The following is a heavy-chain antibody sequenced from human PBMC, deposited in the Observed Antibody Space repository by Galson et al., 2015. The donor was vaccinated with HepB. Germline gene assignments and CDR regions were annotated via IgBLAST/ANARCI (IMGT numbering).Heavy chain of an antibody. V-gene: IGHV3-48*02. J-gene: IGHJ6*03. CDR1: GFTFSSYS. CDR3: ARVSVDGYQLPMRYYYYYYYMDV. CDR2: ISSSSSTI. D-gene: IGHD2-2*01. Sequence: SLRLSCAASGFTFSSYSMNWVRQAPGKGLEWVSYISSSSSTIYYADSVKGRFTISRDNAKNSLYLQMNSLRDEDTAVYYCARVSVDGYQLPMRYYYYYYYMDVWGKGTTVTVSS.